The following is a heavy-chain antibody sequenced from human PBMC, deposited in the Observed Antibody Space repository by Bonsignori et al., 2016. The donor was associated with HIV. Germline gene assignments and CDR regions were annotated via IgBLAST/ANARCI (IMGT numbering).Heavy chain of an antibody. Sequence: VRQMPGKGLEWVSGISWNSGSIGYADSVKGRFTISRDNAKNSLYLQMNSLRAEDTALYYCAKSLARGVIGGSWFDPWGQGTLVTVSS. CDR3: AKSLARGVIGGSWFDP. D-gene: IGHD3-10*01. CDR2: ISWNSGSI. J-gene: IGHJ5*02. V-gene: IGHV3-9*01.